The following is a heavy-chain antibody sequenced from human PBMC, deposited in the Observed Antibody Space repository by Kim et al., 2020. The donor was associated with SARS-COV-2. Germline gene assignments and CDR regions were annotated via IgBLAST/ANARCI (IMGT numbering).Heavy chain of an antibody. V-gene: IGHV4-39*01. J-gene: IGHJ4*02. Sequence: YYNPSLKSRVTISVDTSKNQLSLKVNSVTAADTAVYYCARRTATTYYFDYWGQGTLVTVSS. D-gene: IGHD1-26*01. CDR3: ARRTATTYYFDY.